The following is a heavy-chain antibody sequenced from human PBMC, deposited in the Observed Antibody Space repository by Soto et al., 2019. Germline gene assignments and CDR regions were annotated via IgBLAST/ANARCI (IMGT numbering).Heavy chain of an antibody. CDR1: GYTFTAYY. CDR3: XXXXXXXXXDGFDF. CDR2: IHPGSGGT. J-gene: IGHJ3*01. Sequence: QVQLVQSGAEVKKPGASLKVSCKASGYTFTAYYLHWXRQAXXXGXEWMGWIHPGSGGTNYAQQFQGRVTMTRDASISTXYMELXRXRSDDXXXXXXXXXXXXXXXDGFDFWGQGTMVTVSS. V-gene: IGHV1-2*02.